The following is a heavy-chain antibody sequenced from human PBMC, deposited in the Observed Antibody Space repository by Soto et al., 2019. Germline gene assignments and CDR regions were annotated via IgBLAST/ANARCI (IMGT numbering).Heavy chain of an antibody. J-gene: IGHJ6*02. CDR2: IIPIFGTA. CDR3: AKNPENYYYGMDV. V-gene: IGHV1-69*12. CDR1: GGTFSSYA. Sequence: QVQLVQSGAEVKKPGSSVKVSCKASGGTFSSYAISWVRQAPGQGLEWMGGIIPIFGTADYAQKFQGSVTSTADESTNTAYVELSSLRSEDTAGYYCAKNPENYYYGMDVWGQGTTVTVSS.